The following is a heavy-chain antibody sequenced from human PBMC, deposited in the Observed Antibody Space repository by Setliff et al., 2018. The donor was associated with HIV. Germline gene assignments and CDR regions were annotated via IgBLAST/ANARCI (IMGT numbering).Heavy chain of an antibody. Sequence: SETLSLTCTVSEGYITGYYWTWIRQPPGRGLEWIGYIFYSGTTKFNPSPKSRAAISVDSSNNQFSLKVTSVTAADTAVYYCMRGRSITIFGVAYFDFWGQGTQVTVSS. D-gene: IGHD3-3*01. CDR1: EGYITGYY. CDR2: IFYSGTT. V-gene: IGHV4-59*08. J-gene: IGHJ4*02. CDR3: MRGRSITIFGVAYFDF.